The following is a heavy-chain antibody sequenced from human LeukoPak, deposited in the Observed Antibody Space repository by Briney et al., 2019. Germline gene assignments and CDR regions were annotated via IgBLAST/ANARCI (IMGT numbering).Heavy chain of an antibody. CDR3: ARHRITMVRGVIIVSWFDP. Sequence: GESLKISCKGSGYSFTSYWIGWVRQMPGKGLEWMGIIYPGDSDTRYSPSFQGQVTISADKSISTAYLQWSSLKASDTAMYYCARHRITMVRGVIIVSWFDPWGQGTLVTVSS. CDR2: IYPGDSDT. D-gene: IGHD3-10*01. CDR1: GYSFTSYW. J-gene: IGHJ5*02. V-gene: IGHV5-51*01.